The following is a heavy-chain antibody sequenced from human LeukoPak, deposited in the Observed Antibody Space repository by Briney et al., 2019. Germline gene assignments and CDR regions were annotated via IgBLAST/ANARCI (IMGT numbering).Heavy chain of an antibody. Sequence: GASVKVSCKASGYTFTSYAMHWVRQAPGQRLEWMGRIIPILGIANYAQKFQGRVTITADKSTSTAYMELSSLRSEDTAVYYCARIHSTDCSSTSCLDYWGQGTLVTVSS. D-gene: IGHD2-2*01. CDR1: GYTFTSYA. J-gene: IGHJ4*02. V-gene: IGHV1-69*04. CDR2: IIPILGIA. CDR3: ARIHSTDCSSTSCLDY.